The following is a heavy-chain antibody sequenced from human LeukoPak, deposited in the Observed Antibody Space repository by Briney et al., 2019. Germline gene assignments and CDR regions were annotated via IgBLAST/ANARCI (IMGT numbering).Heavy chain of an antibody. CDR3: ARVRALSFYDSSGDLYYFDY. Sequence: SETLSLTCTVSGVSISSYCWTWIRQPPGKGLEWIGYIYYSGSANYNPSLKSRVTISVDMSKNQFSLKLSSVTAADTAVFYCARVRALSFYDSSGDLYYFDYWGQGTLVTVSS. D-gene: IGHD3-22*01. CDR2: IYYSGSA. CDR1: GVSISSYC. V-gene: IGHV4-59*01. J-gene: IGHJ4*02.